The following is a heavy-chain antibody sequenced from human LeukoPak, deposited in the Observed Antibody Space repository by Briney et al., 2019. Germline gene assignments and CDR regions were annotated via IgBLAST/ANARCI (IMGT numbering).Heavy chain of an antibody. Sequence: PWASVKVSCKASGYTFTSYDISWVRQAPGQGLEWMGWISAYNGNTNYAQKLQGRVTMTTDTSTSTAYMELRSLRSDDTAVYYCARGVTSGWYYYYMDVWGKGTTVTISS. D-gene: IGHD6-19*01. CDR1: GYTFTSYD. CDR2: ISAYNGNT. CDR3: ARGVTSGWYYYYMDV. V-gene: IGHV1-18*01. J-gene: IGHJ6*03.